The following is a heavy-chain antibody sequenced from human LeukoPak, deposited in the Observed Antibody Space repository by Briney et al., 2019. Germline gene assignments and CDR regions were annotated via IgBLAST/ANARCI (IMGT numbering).Heavy chain of an antibody. CDR3: ARGLRWDLTISGTSTFDY. D-gene: IGHD1-26*01. J-gene: IGHJ4*02. Sequence: SETLSLTCTVSGVSIRSSSFYWGWIRQPPGKGLEWIGSIYYSGSTYYRPSLKSRVTMSVDTSKNQFSLRLSSVTAEDTAVYYCARGLRWDLTISGTSTFDYWGQGSLVTVSS. CDR2: IYYSGST. V-gene: IGHV4-39*01. CDR1: GVSIRSSSFY.